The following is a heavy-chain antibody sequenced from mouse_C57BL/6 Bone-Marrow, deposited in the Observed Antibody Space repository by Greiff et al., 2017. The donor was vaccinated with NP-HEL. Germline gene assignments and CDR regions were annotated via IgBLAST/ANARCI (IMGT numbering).Heavy chain of an antibody. CDR1: GYTFTSYW. D-gene: IGHD2-5*01. CDR2: IHPNSGST. CDR3: ATTYSNYFDY. V-gene: IGHV1-64*01. Sequence: QVQLQQPGAELVKPGASVKLSCKASGYTFTSYWMHWVKQRPGQGLEWIGLIHPNSGSTNYNEKFKSKATLTVDKSSSTAYMQLSSLTSEDSAVCYCATTYSNYFDYWGQGTTLTVSS. J-gene: IGHJ2*01.